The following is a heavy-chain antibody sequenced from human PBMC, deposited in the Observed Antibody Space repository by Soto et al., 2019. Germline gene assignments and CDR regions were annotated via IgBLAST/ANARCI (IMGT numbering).Heavy chain of an antibody. CDR2: IIPIFGTA. D-gene: IGHD3-16*01. CDR1: GGTFSSYA. CDR3: ARGGGSYPFDNWFDP. Sequence: QVQLVHSGAELKNPGSSGKVSCNASGGTFSSYAISWVRQAPGQGLEWMGGIIPIFGTANYAQKFQGRVTITADESTSTAYMELSSLRSEDTAVYYCARGGGSYPFDNWFDPWGQGTLVTVSS. J-gene: IGHJ5*02. V-gene: IGHV1-69*01.